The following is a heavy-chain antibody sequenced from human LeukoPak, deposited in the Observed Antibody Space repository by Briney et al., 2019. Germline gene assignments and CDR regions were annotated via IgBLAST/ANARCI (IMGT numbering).Heavy chain of an antibody. CDR3: ARLQDYYDSSGYLDY. CDR2: ISAYNGNT. CDR1: GYTSTSYG. J-gene: IGHJ4*02. V-gene: IGHV1-18*01. D-gene: IGHD3-22*01. Sequence: ASVKVSCKASGYTSTSYGISWVRQAPGQGLEWMGWISAYNGNTNYAQKLQGRVTMTTDTSTCTAYMELRSLRSDDTAVYYCARLQDYYDSSGYLDYWGQGTLVTVSS.